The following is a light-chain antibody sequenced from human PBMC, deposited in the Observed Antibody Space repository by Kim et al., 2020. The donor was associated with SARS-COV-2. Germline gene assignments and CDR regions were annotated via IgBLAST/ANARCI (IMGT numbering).Light chain of an antibody. J-gene: IGLJ1*01. CDR1: SSDVGTYNR. CDR2: EVS. CDR3: SSYTSISTYV. Sequence: QSALTQPPSVSGSPGQSVTISCTGTSSDVGTYNRVSWYQQPPGTAPKLMIYEVSSRPSGVPDRFSGSKSGNTASLTISGLQAQDVADYYCSSYTSISTYVFGTGTKVTVL. V-gene: IGLV2-18*02.